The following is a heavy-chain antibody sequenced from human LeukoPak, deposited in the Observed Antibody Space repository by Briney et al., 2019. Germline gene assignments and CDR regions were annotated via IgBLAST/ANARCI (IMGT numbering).Heavy chain of an antibody. D-gene: IGHD3-3*01. CDR3: ARHPYDFWSGYKPFDP. CDR1: GYSISSGYY. CDR2: IYHSGST. Sequence: PSETLSLTCTVSGYSISSGYYWGWIRQPPRKGLEWIGSIYHSGSTYYNPSLKSRVTISVDTSKNQFSLKLSSVTAADTAVYYCARHPYDFWSGYKPFDPWGQGTLVTVSS. J-gene: IGHJ5*02. V-gene: IGHV4-38-2*02.